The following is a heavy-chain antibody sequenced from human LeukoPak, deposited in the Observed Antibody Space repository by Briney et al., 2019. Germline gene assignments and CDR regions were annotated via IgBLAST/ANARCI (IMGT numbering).Heavy chain of an antibody. J-gene: IGHJ4*02. Sequence: GGSLRLSCVASGFIFSDYWMSWVRQAPGKGPEWVANIKVGGIEKYYADSVKGRFTISRDNAKNSLYLQMNSLRAEDTAVYYCARDNAGSGWVYWGQGTLVTVSS. V-gene: IGHV3-7*04. CDR1: GFIFSDYW. CDR2: IKVGGIEK. D-gene: IGHD6-19*01. CDR3: ARDNAGSGWVY.